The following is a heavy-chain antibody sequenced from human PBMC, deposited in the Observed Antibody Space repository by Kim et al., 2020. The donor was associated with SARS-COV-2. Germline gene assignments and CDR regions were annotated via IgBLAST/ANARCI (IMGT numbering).Heavy chain of an antibody. D-gene: IGHD5-18*01. CDR3: AKAGGPVDTAMAHAEYFQH. V-gene: IGHV3-23*01. CDR1: GFTFSSYA. CDR2: ISGSGGST. Sequence: GGSLRLSCAASGFTFSSYAMSWVRQAPGKGLEWVSAISGSGGSTYYADSVKGRFTISRDNSKNTLYLQMNSLRAEDTAVYYCAKAGGPVDTAMAHAEYFQHWGQGTLVTVSS. J-gene: IGHJ1*01.